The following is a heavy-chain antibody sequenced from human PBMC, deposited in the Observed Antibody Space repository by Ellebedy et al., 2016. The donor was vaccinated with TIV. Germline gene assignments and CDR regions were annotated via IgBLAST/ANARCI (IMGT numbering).Heavy chain of an antibody. Sequence: PGGSLRLSCAASGFTFSSYWMHWVRQAPGKGLVWVSRINSDGSSTSYADSVKGRFTISRDNAKNTLYLQMNSLRAEDTAVYYCASSFGYNYGYFDYWGQGTLVTVSS. D-gene: IGHD5-18*01. CDR2: INSDGSST. J-gene: IGHJ4*02. CDR1: GFTFSSYW. CDR3: ASSFGYNYGYFDY. V-gene: IGHV3-74*01.